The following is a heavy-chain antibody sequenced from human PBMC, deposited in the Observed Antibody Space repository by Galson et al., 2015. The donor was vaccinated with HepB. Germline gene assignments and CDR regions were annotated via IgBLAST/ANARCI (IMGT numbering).Heavy chain of an antibody. J-gene: IGHJ3*01. V-gene: IGHV3-74*03. Sequence: SLRLSCAASGLTVNSYSMHWVRQVPGKGLLWVSQINADGTRRTYADSVRDRFIISRDDAKNTVHLQMDSLTVDDTGIYYCARSLADDALDLWGQGTMVTVSS. CDR2: INADGTRR. CDR3: ARSLADDALDL. CDR1: GLTVNSYS.